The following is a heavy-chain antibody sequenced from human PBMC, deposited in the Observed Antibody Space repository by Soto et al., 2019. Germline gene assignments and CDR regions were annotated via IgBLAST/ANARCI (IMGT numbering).Heavy chain of an antibody. Sequence: GSLRLSCAASGFILSSYWMHWVRQVPGKGLVWVSRLHSDGSTTTYADSVKGRFTISRDNAKNTLYLQMNSLRAEDTAVYYCARELPTTIRGGYYYSYGMDVWGQGTTVTVSS. J-gene: IGHJ6*02. V-gene: IGHV3-74*03. D-gene: IGHD2-2*02. CDR2: LHSDGSTT. CDR1: GFILSSYW. CDR3: ARELPTTIRGGYYYSYGMDV.